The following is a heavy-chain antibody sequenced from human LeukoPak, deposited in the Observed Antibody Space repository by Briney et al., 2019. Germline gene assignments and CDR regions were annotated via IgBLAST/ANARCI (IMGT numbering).Heavy chain of an antibody. D-gene: IGHD3-10*01. CDR2: ITATSSST. CDR3: AKLFESGTYNNFFHY. CDR1: GFTFSSYG. J-gene: IGHJ4*02. Sequence: GGSLRLSCAASGFTFSSYGMSWVRQAPGKGLEWVAAITATSSSTHDPDPVQGRFTISRDNSKNTLYLQMNSLRPEDTAIYYCAKLFESGTYNNFFHYWGQGTLVTVFS. V-gene: IGHV3-23*01.